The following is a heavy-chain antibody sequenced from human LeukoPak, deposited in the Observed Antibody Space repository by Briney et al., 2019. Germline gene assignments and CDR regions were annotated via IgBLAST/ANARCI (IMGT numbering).Heavy chain of an antibody. CDR2: IKQDGSEE. Sequence: PGGSLRLSCAASGFTFSSYWMSWVRQAPGKGLEWVANIKQDGSEEYYVDSVKGRFTISRDNDKNSLYLQMTSLRAEDTAVYYCARVDSYDFWSGSPCFDYWGQGTLVTVSS. CDR3: ARVDSYDFWSGSPCFDY. CDR1: GFTFSSYW. J-gene: IGHJ4*02. D-gene: IGHD3-3*01. V-gene: IGHV3-7*01.